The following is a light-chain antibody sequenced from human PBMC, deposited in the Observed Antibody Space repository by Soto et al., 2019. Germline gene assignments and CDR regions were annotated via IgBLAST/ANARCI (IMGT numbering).Light chain of an antibody. J-gene: IGKJ1*01. CDR3: HQYGSSVRA. V-gene: IGKV3-20*01. CDR2: GAT. CDR1: QSVSSNL. Sequence: EIVLTQSPGTLSLSPGERATLSCRASQSVSSNLLAWYQQKPGQAPRLLIYGATNRATGIPDRFSGSGSGTGFTLTISRLEADDVAVYHCHQYGSSVRAFGQGTKLEIK.